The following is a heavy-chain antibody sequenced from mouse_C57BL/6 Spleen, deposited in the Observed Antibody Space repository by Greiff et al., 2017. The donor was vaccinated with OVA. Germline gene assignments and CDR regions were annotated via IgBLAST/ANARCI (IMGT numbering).Heavy chain of an antibody. D-gene: IGHD2-4*01. CDR2: INPNNGGT. Sequence: VQLQQSGPELVKPGASVKISCKASGYTFTDYYMNWVKQSHGKSLEWIGDINPNNGGTSYNQKFKGKATLTVDKSSSTAYMELRSLTSEDSAVYYCAAIYYDYDGAAYWGQGTLVTVSA. CDR3: AAIYYDYDGAAY. V-gene: IGHV1-26*01. CDR1: GYTFTDYY. J-gene: IGHJ3*01.